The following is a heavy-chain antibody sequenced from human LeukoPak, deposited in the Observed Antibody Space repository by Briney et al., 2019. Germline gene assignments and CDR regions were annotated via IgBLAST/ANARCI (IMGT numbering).Heavy chain of an antibody. CDR1: GGSFSGYY. Sequence: PSETLSLTCAVYGGSFSGYYWSWIRQPPGKGLEWIGEINHSGSTNYNPSLKSRVTISVDTSKNQFSLKLSSVTAAGTAVYYCARGGYCSSTSCYLVAWFDPWGQGTLVTVSS. J-gene: IGHJ5*02. D-gene: IGHD2-2*01. CDR2: INHSGST. CDR3: ARGGYCSSTSCYLVAWFDP. V-gene: IGHV4-34*01.